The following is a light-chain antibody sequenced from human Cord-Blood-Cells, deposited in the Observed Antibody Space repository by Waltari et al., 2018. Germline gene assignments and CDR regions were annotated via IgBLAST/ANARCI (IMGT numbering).Light chain of an antibody. CDR1: QSVSSY. V-gene: IGKV3-11*01. J-gene: IGKJ5*01. CDR3: QQRSNWPLT. Sequence: EIVLTQSPATLSLSPGERATPSCRASQSVSSYLAWYQQKPGQAPRLLIYDASNRATGIPARFSGRGSGTDFTLTLSSLEPEDFAVYYCQQRSNWPLTFGQGTRLEIK. CDR2: DAS.